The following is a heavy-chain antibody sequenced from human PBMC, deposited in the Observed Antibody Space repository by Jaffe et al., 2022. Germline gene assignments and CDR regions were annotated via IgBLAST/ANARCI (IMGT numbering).Heavy chain of an antibody. J-gene: IGHJ3*02. CDR1: GFTFSSYG. V-gene: IGHV3-30*02. CDR3: AKFRYYYGSGSYWADAFDI. D-gene: IGHD3-10*01. Sequence: QVQLVESGGGVVQPGGSLRLSCAASGFTFSSYGMHWVRQAPGKGLEWVAFIRYDGSNKYYADSVKGRFTISRDNSKNTLYLQMNSLRAEDTAVYYCAKFRYYYGSGSYWADAFDIWGQGTMVTVSS. CDR2: IRYDGSNK.